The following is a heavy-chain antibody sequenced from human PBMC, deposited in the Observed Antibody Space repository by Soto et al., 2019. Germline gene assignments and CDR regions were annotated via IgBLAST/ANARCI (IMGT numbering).Heavy chain of an antibody. CDR2: IYYSGST. V-gene: IGHV4-59*12. D-gene: IGHD2-15*01. J-gene: IGHJ6*03. CDR3: ARDPGGYCSGGSCYSLDYYYYMDV. CDR1: GGSISSYY. Sequence: PSETLSLTCTVSGGSISSYYWSWIRQPPGKGLEWIGYIYYSGSTYYNPSLKSRVTISVDTSKNQFSLKLGSVTAADTAVYYCARDPGGYCSGGSCYSLDYYYYMDVWGKGTTVTVSS.